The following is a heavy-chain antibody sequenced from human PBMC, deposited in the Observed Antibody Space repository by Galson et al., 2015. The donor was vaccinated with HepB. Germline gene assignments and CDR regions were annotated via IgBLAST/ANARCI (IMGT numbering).Heavy chain of an antibody. CDR2: IRSSSSYT. CDR1: GFTFSDYY. J-gene: IGHJ4*02. V-gene: IGHV3-11*06. CDR3: ARAAYCGGDCYYYFDN. D-gene: IGHD2-21*02. Sequence: SLRLSCAASGFTFSDYYMSWIRQAPGKGLEWVSYIRSSSSYTNYADSVKGRFTISGDNTKNLLYLQMNSLRAEDTAVYYCARAAYCGGDCYYYFDNWGQGTLVTVSS.